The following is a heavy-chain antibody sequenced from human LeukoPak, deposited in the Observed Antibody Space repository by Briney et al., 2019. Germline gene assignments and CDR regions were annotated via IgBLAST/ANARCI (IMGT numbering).Heavy chain of an antibody. Sequence: PSETLSLTCAVYGGSFSGYFWSWIRQPPGKGQEWIGEIYHSGSTDYNPSLKSRVTISVDTSKSQFSLKLTSLTAADTAVYYCARNYGGFDWFDPWGQGTLVTVSS. CDR2: IYHSGST. CDR3: ARNYGGFDWFDP. V-gene: IGHV4-34*01. CDR1: GGSFSGYF. J-gene: IGHJ5*02. D-gene: IGHD1-7*01.